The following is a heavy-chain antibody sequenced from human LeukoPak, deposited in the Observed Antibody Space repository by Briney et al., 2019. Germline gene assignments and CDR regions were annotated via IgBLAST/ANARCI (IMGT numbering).Heavy chain of an antibody. CDR3: AREGRYGGYFDY. CDR1: GYTFTGYY. CDR2: INPNSGGT. D-gene: IGHD4-17*01. V-gene: IGHV1-2*02. J-gene: IGHJ4*02. Sequence: ASVKVSCKASGYTFTGYYMHWERPAPGQGLEWMGWINPNSGGTNYAQKFQGRVTMTRDTSISTAYMELSRLRSDDTAVYYCAREGRYGGYFDYWGQGTLVTVSS.